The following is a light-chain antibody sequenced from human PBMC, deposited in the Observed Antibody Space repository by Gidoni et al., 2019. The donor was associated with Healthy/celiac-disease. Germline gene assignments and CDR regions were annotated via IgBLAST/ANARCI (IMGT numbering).Light chain of an antibody. CDR3: NSRDSSGNHLV. V-gene: IGLV3-19*01. Sequence: SSELTLDPAVSVALGQTVRTTCQGDSLRSYYASWYQQKPGQAPVLVIYGKNNRPSGIPDRFSGSSSGNTASLTITGAQAEDEADYYCNSRDSSGNHLVFGGGTKLTVL. CDR2: GKN. J-gene: IGLJ2*01. CDR1: SLRSYY.